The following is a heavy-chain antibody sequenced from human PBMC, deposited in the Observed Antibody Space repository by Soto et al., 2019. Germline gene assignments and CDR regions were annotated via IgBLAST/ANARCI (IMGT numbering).Heavy chain of an antibody. Sequence: GGSLRLSCAASGFTFSSYSMNWVRQAPGKGLEWVSSISSSSSYIYYADSVKGRFTISRDNAKNSLYLQMNSLRAEDTAVYYCARGTYYDFWSGYPPLGMDVWGQGTTVTVSS. CDR2: ISSSSSYI. D-gene: IGHD3-3*01. CDR3: ARGTYYDFWSGYPPLGMDV. J-gene: IGHJ6*02. CDR1: GFTFSSYS. V-gene: IGHV3-21*01.